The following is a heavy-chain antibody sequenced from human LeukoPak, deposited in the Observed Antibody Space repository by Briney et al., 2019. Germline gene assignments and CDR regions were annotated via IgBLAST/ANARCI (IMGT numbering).Heavy chain of an antibody. J-gene: IGHJ5*02. D-gene: IGHD2-2*01. CDR2: INHSGST. CDR1: GFTFSSYA. CDR3: ARGNIVVVPAAMEIPNWFDP. Sequence: GSLRLSCAASGFTFSSYAMHWVRQPPGKGLEWIGEINHSGSTNYNPSLKSRVTISLDTTKNQLSLKLSSVTAADTAVYYWARGNIVVVPAAMEIPNWFDPWGQGTLVTVSS. V-gene: IGHV4-34*01.